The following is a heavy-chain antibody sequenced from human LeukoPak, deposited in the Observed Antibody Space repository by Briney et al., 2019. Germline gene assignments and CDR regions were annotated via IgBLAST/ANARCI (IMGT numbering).Heavy chain of an antibody. D-gene: IGHD3-22*01. CDR3: AKGIGYQFDY. V-gene: IGHV3-23*01. Sequence: GGSLRLSCAASGFSISTYVMRWVRQAPGKGLEWVTTIGTSGAAYYAESVKGRFTISRDNSKNTLYLQMNSLRADDTAAYYCAKGIGYQFDYWGQGTLVTVSS. CDR1: GFSISTYV. CDR2: IGTSGAA. J-gene: IGHJ4*02.